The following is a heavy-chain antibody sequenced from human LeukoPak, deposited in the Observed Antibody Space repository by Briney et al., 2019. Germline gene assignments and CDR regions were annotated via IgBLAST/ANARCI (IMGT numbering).Heavy chain of an antibody. CDR1: GYTFTGYY. J-gene: IGHJ5*02. D-gene: IGHD4-17*01. Sequence: GASVKVSCKASGYTFTGYYTHWVRQAPGQGLEWMGWINPNSGGTNYAQKLQGRVTMTRDTSISTAYMELSRLRSDDTAVYYCARSYGDYVSWIDPWGQGTLVTVSS. CDR3: ARSYGDYVSWIDP. CDR2: INPNSGGT. V-gene: IGHV1-2*02.